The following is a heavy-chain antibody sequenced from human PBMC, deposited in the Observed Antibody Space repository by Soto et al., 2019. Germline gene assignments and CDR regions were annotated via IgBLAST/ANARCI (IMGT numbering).Heavy chain of an antibody. V-gene: IGHV3-30*18. J-gene: IGHJ4*02. CDR1: GFTFSSYG. Sequence: LRLSCAASGFTFSSYGIHWVRQAPGKGLEWVAVISYDGSNKYYADSVKGRFTISRDNSKNTVYLQMNSLRVEDTAVYYCAKGITGTTQHVDWGQGTLVTVSS. CDR3: AKGITGTTQHVD. CDR2: ISYDGSNK. D-gene: IGHD1-7*01.